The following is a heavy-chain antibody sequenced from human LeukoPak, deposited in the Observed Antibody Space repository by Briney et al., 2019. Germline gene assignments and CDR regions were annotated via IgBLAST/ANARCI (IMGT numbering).Heavy chain of an antibody. CDR1: GFIFTDYW. Sequence: GGSLRLSCAASGFIFTDYWMHWVRQAPGKELVWVARIRGDGRATTYADSVKGRFTISRDNAKNSLYLQMNSLRAEDTAVYYCARGHWGTFFDYWGQGTLVTVSS. CDR3: ARGHWGTFFDY. J-gene: IGHJ4*02. V-gene: IGHV3-74*01. D-gene: IGHD3-16*01. CDR2: IRGDGRAT.